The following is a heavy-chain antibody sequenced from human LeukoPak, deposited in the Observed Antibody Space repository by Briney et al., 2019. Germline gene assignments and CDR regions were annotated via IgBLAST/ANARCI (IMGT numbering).Heavy chain of an antibody. CDR1: GYTFTSYG. Sequence: ASVKVSCKASGYTFTSYGISWVRQAPGQGLEWMGWISAYNGNTNYAQKLQGRVTMTTDTSTSTAYMELRSLRSDDTAVYYCARVPPYDYVWGSYRSPWYFDLWGRGTLVTVSS. V-gene: IGHV1-18*01. J-gene: IGHJ2*01. CDR2: ISAYNGNT. D-gene: IGHD3-16*02. CDR3: ARVPPYDYVWGSYRSPWYFDL.